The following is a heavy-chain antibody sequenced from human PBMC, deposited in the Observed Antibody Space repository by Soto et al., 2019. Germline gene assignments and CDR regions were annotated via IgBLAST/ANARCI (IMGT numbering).Heavy chain of an antibody. CDR2: IYYSGST. V-gene: IGHV4-59*12. J-gene: IGHJ3*02. D-gene: IGHD4-17*01. Sequence: PSETLSLTCTVSGGSISSYYWSWIRQPPGKGLEWIGYIYYSGSTNYNPSLKSRVTISVDTSKNQFSLKLSSVTAADTAVYYCAGGDYVAFDIWGQGTMVTVSS. CDR3: AGGDYVAFDI. CDR1: GGSISSYY.